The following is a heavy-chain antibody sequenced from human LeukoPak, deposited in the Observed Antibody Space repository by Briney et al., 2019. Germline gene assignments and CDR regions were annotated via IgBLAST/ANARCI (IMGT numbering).Heavy chain of an antibody. CDR1: GGSISSYY. CDR2: IYYSGST. Sequence: SETLSLTCTVSGGSISSYYWSWLRQPPGKGLEWIGCIYYSGSTNYNPSLKSRVTISVDTSKNQFSLKLSSVTAADTAVYYCARWGTGDTLFDYWGQGTLVTVSS. J-gene: IGHJ4*02. D-gene: IGHD7-27*01. V-gene: IGHV4-59*08. CDR3: ARWGTGDTLFDY.